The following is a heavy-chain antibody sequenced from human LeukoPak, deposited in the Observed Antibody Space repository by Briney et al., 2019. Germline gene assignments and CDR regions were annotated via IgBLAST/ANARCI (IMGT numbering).Heavy chain of an antibody. CDR3: ARGSTPYGGDSGWTDAFDI. CDR2: MSSRSSCK. D-gene: IGHD4-23*01. J-gene: IGHJ3*02. CDR1: GFTFSNYS. V-gene: IGHV3-21*01. Sequence: PGGSLRLSCAASGFTFSNYSMNWVRQAPGKGLEWVSSMSSRSSCKYYADSVKGRFTISRDNAKNSLYLQMNSLRAEDTAVYYCARGSTPYGGDSGWTDAFDIWGQGTMVTVSS.